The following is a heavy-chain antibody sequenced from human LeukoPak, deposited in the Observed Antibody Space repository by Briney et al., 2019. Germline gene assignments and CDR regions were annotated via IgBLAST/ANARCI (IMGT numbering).Heavy chain of an antibody. Sequence: SQTLSLTCAISGDSVSSISAAWNWIRQSPSRGLEWLGRTYYRSKWYHEYAVAVKSRITIDPDTSKNQFSLQLNSVTPEDTAVYYCARGEAGLNYGTDVWGQGTTVTVSS. CDR2: TYYRSKWYH. J-gene: IGHJ6*02. V-gene: IGHV6-1*01. D-gene: IGHD6-19*01. CDR1: GDSVSSISAA. CDR3: ARGEAGLNYGTDV.